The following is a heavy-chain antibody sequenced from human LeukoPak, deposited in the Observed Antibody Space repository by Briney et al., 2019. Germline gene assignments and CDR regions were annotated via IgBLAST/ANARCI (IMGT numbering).Heavy chain of an antibody. CDR1: GFTFSSYA. Sequence: PGGSLRLSCAASGFTFSSYAMSWVRQAPGKGLEWVSAISGGGGSTYYADSVKGRFTISRDNSKNTLYLQMNSLRAEDTAVYYCAKDVSRQLDAFDIWGQGTMVTVSS. V-gene: IGHV3-23*01. CDR2: ISGGGGST. D-gene: IGHD6-13*01. CDR3: AKDVSRQLDAFDI. J-gene: IGHJ3*02.